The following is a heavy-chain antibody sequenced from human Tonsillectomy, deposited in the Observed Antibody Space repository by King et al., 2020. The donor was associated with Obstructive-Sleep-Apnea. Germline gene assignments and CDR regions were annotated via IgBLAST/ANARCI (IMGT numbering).Heavy chain of an antibody. CDR1: GGTFSSYV. V-gene: IGHV1-69*01. Sequence: VQLVQSGAEIKRPGSSVKVSCKASGGTFSSYVITWVRQAPGQGLEWMGGIIPVYRTANYAQKFQGRATITADESTRTAYMELSRLRSEDTALYYCASSSDPYSYGTKFDYWGQGTLVTVSS. D-gene: IGHD5-18*01. J-gene: IGHJ4*02. CDR3: ASSSDPYSYGTKFDY. CDR2: IIPVYRTA.